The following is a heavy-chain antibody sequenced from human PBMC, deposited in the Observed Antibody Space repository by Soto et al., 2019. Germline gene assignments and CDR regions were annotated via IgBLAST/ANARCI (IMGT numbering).Heavy chain of an antibody. CDR3: AKLGDAVSGYFDF. Sequence: LRLSCAASGFTFSSYAIHWVRQAPGKGLEWVADVSFDGSHKTYAVPVRGRFTISRDNSKKTVYLQMNSLRAEDTALYYCAKLGDAVSGYFDFWGQGTQVTVSS. V-gene: IGHV3-30*18. CDR1: GFTFSSYA. D-gene: IGHD3-3*01. J-gene: IGHJ5*01. CDR2: VSFDGSHK.